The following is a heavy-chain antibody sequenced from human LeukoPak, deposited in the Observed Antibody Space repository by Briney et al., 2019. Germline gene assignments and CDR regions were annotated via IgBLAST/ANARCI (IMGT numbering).Heavy chain of an antibody. Sequence: SETLSLTCTVSGYSISSGYCWGWIRQPPGKGLEWIGRIYTSGSTNYNPSLKSRVTISVDTSKNQFSLKLSSVTAADTAVYYCARDTARNLYYYYMDVWGKGTTVTVSS. D-gene: IGHD1-14*01. CDR2: IYTSGST. V-gene: IGHV4-38-2*02. CDR3: ARDTARNLYYYYMDV. CDR1: GYSISSGYC. J-gene: IGHJ6*03.